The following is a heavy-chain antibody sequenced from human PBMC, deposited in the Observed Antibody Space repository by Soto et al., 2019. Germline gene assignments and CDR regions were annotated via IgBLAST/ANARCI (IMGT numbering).Heavy chain of an antibody. CDR1: GFVFSMYS. D-gene: IGHD2-21*02. CDR3: ARDHLILPAHDFFYGSDV. Sequence: GGSLRLSCEVSGFVFSMYSMSWVRQTPGKGLEWVAKIPQEGVDGHYADSVKGRFTISRDNGKNSLYLQMNNLRAEDTAVYYCARDHLILPAHDFFYGSDVWGRGXTVTVSS. V-gene: IGHV3-7*03. CDR2: IPQEGVDG. J-gene: IGHJ6*02.